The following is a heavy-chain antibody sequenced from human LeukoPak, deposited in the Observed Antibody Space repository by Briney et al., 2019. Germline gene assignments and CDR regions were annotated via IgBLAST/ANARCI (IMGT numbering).Heavy chain of an antibody. CDR3: ATPLSSGYYFGY. CDR2: INSDGSST. J-gene: IGHJ4*02. Sequence: GGSLRLSCAASGFTFSSYWMHWVRQALGKGLLWVSRINSDGSSTSCAASVKGRFTISRDNAKNTLYLQMKSLRAEDTAVYYRATPLSSGYYFGYWGQGTLVTVSS. CDR1: GFTFSSYW. D-gene: IGHD3-22*01. V-gene: IGHV3-74*01.